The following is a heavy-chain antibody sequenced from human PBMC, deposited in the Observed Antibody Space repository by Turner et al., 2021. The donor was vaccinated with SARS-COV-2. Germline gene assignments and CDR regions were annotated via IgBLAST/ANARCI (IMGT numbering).Heavy chain of an antibody. CDR1: GGSISSSSYY. D-gene: IGHD7-27*01. CDR2: IYYSGST. V-gene: IGHV4-39*01. J-gene: IGHJ4*02. Sequence: QLQLQESGPGLVKPSETLSLTCTVSGGSISSSSYYWGWIRQPPGKGLEWIGIIYYSGSTYYNPSLMSRVTISVDTSKNQFSLKLSSVTAADTAVYYCARSELGLFFDYWGQGTLVTVSS. CDR3: ARSELGLFFDY.